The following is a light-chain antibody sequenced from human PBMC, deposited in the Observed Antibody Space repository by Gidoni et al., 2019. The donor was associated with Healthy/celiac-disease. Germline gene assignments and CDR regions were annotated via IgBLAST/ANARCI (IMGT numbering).Light chain of an antibody. CDR1: QSISSW. J-gene: IGKJ1*01. V-gene: IGKV1-5*03. Sequence: DIQMTQSPSTLSASVGDRVTITCRTSQSISSWLAWYQQKPGKAPKLLIYKASSLESGVPSRFSGSGSGTEFTLTISSLQPYDFATYYCQQYNSYWTFGHGTKVEIK. CDR3: QQYNSYWT. CDR2: KAS.